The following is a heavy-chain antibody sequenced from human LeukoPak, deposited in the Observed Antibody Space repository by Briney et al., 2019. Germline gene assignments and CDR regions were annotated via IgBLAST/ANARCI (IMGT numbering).Heavy chain of an antibody. J-gene: IGHJ4*02. CDR1: GYTFTSYG. D-gene: IGHD3-22*01. V-gene: IGHV1-18*01. Sequence: ASVKVSCKASGYTFTSYGISWVRQAPGQGLEWMGWISAYNGNTNYAQKLQGRVTMTEDTSTDTAYMELSSLRSEDTAVYYCATYLTHYYDSSGFDYWGQGTLVTVSS. CDR2: ISAYNGNT. CDR3: ATYLTHYYDSSGFDY.